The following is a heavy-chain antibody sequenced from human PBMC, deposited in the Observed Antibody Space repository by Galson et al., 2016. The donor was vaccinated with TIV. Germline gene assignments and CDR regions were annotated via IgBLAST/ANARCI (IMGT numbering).Heavy chain of an antibody. Sequence: SETLSLTCSVPGASMNDYYWSWIRQPPGKGLEWIGFIYDSGTTNYNPTLERRATISLDASRHQLFLKLTSVTAADSAVYYCVRTDYFDYSLDRWGQGTLVTVSS. CDR1: GASMNDYY. J-gene: IGHJ5*02. D-gene: IGHD3-3*01. CDR2: IYDSGTT. CDR3: VRTDYFDYSLDR. V-gene: IGHV4-59*01.